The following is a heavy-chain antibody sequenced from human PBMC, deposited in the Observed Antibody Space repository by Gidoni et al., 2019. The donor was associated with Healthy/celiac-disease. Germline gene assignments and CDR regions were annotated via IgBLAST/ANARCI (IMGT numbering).Heavy chain of an antibody. D-gene: IGHD2-15*01. V-gene: IGHV3-33*01. CDR2: IWYDGSNK. J-gene: IGHJ5*02. Sequence: QVQLVESGGGVVQPGRSLRLSCAASGFTFSSYGMHWVRQAPGKGLEWVAVIWYDGSNKYYADSVKGRFTISRDNSKNTLYLQMNSLRAEDTAVYYCARDQPYCSGGSCYPPGWFDPWGQGTLVTVSS. CDR1: GFTFSSYG. CDR3: ARDQPYCSGGSCYPPGWFDP.